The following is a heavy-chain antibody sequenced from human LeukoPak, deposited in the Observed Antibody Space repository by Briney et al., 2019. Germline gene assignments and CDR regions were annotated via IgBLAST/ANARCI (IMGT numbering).Heavy chain of an antibody. J-gene: IGHJ4*02. Sequence: SETLSLTCAVYGGSFSGYYWSWIRQPPGKGLEWIGEINHSGSTNYNPSLKSRVTISVDTSKNQFSLKLSSVTAADTAVYYCARDQLAYYYDSSGYPFDYWGQGTLVTVSS. CDR2: INHSGST. CDR3: ARDQLAYYYDSSGYPFDY. V-gene: IGHV4-34*01. CDR1: GGSFSGYY. D-gene: IGHD3-22*01.